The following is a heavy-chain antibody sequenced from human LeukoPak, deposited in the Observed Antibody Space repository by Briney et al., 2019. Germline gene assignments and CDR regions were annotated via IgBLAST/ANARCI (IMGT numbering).Heavy chain of an antibody. J-gene: IGHJ3*02. CDR2: VIPVLGKA. CDR1: GGTFFNYG. V-gene: IGHV1-69*01. D-gene: IGHD2-2*02. Sequence: ASVKVSCKASGGTFFNYGVTWVRQAPGQGLEWMGGVIPVLGKAHYAQSLQGRVTITADESTSTAYMELSSLRSEDTAVYYCARDRPLGYCSSTSCYTKDDAFDIWGQGTMVTVSS. CDR3: ARDRPLGYCSSTSCYTKDDAFDI.